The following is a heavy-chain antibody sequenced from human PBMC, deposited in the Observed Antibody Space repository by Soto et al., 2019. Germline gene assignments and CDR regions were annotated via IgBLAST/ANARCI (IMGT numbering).Heavy chain of an antibody. J-gene: IGHJ4*02. CDR1: GFTFSSYA. D-gene: IGHD3-3*01. CDR2: ISGSGGST. Sequence: EVQLLESGGGLVHPGGSLRLSCAASGFTFSSYAMSLVRQAPGKGLEWVSAISGSGGSTYYADSVKGRFTISRYNSKNTLYLQMNSLGAEDKAVYYCAKDYDFWSGYYKGGGDFDYCGQGTLVTVSS. CDR3: AKDYDFWSGYYKGGGDFDY. V-gene: IGHV3-23*01.